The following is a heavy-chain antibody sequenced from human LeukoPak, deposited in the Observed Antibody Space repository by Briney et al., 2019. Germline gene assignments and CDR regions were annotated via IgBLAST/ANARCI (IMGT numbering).Heavy chain of an antibody. Sequence: PGGSLRLFCAASVFSFSNYGMNWVRQAPGKGREWVSSISTSRSYIYYPDSMKGRFTITRDNAKNSLYLQMNCLRAGATAVYYCARDQTHNGVYYYGSGSYYKVWGQGTLVTVSS. D-gene: IGHD3-10*01. J-gene: IGHJ4*02. V-gene: IGHV3-21*01. CDR2: ISTSRSYI. CDR1: VFSFSNYG. CDR3: ARDQTHNGVYYYGSGSYYKV.